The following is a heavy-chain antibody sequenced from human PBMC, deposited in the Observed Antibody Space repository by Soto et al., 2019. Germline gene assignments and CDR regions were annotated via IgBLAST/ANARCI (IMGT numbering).Heavy chain of an antibody. CDR1: GFTFSSYG. CDR2: ISYDGSNK. D-gene: IGHD4-4*01. V-gene: IGHV3-30*18. CDR3: AKDRSGRTVTQYYYYYGMDV. Sequence: GGSLRLSCAASGFTFSSYGMHWVRQAPGKGLEWVAVISYDGSNKYYADSVKGRFTISRDNSKNTLYLQMNSLRAEDTAVYYCAKDRSGRTVTQYYYYYGMDVWGQGTTVTVSS. J-gene: IGHJ6*02.